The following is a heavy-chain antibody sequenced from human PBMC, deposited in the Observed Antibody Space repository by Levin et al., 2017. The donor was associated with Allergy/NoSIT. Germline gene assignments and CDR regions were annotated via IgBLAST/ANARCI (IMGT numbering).Heavy chain of an antibody. CDR2: INPNSGGT. J-gene: IGHJ4*02. D-gene: IGHD3-22*01. Sequence: GGSLRLSCKASGYTFTGYYMHWVRQAPGQGLEWMGWINPNSGGTNYAQKFQGRVTMTRDTSISTAYMELSRLRSDDTAVYYCARDLSGDYYDSSGYTHWGQGTLVTVSS. V-gene: IGHV1-2*02. CDR1: GYTFTGYY. CDR3: ARDLSGDYYDSSGYTH.